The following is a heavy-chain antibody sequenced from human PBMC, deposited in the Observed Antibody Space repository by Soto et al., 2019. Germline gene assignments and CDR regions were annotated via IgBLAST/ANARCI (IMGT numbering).Heavy chain of an antibody. V-gene: IGHV3-74*02. D-gene: IGHD3-16*01. J-gene: IGHJ4*02. CDR3: AKDLSWGQSDY. CDR1: GFTFSSYW. Sequence: DVKLVESGGGLVQPGASLRLSCAASGFTFSSYWMHWFRQDPGMGLVWVATTQYADFVKGRFTVSRDNARTTLFLQMNGLRAEDTALYYCAKDLSWGQSDYWGRGTLVTVSS. CDR2: T.